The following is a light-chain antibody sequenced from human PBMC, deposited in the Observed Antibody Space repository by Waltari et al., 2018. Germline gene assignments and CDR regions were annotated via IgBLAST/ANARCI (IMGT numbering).Light chain of an antibody. CDR1: ASAFCSYDF. CDR2: EVS. Sequence: QSALTQPASVSGSPGQSITIYCSGTASAFCSYDFFSLYQQHPGKAPHLIIYEVSNRPSGISNRFSASKSGNTASLTISGLQAEDEADYYCSSYTTSSAPGVFGTGTRVTVL. J-gene: IGLJ1*01. V-gene: IGLV2-14*01. CDR3: SSYTTSSAPGV.